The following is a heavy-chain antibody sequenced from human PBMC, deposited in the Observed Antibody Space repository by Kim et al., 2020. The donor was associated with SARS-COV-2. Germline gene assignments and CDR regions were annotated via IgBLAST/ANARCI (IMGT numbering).Heavy chain of an antibody. V-gene: IGHV3-11*04. CDR3: APLHSYSSCD. CDR1: GLNFNIQY. Sequence: GGSLRLSCATSGLNFNIQYMPWIRQAPGKGLEWVSFISGSDGIVSYADSVRGRFTISRDNAKNTVYLQMNSLRAEDRAIYFCAPLHSYSSCDWCQGTLVT. D-gene: IGHD6-19*01. J-gene: IGHJ1*01. CDR2: ISGSDGIV.